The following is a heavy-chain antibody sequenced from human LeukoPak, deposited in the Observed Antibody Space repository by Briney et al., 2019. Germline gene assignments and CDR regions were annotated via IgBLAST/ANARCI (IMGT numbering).Heavy chain of an antibody. CDR1: GFTFSSYS. J-gene: IGHJ4*02. V-gene: IGHV3-21*04. D-gene: IGHD2-21*02. Sequence: PGGSLRLSCAASGFTFSSYSMNWVRQAPGKGLEWVSSISSSSSYIYYADSVKGRFTISRDNSKNSLYLQMNSLRTEDTALYYCAKAYCGGDCYSGLFDYWGQGTLVTVSS. CDR3: AKAYCGGDCYSGLFDY. CDR2: ISSSSSYI.